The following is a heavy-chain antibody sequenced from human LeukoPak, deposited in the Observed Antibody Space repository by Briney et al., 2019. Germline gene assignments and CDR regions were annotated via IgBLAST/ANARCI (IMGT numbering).Heavy chain of an antibody. D-gene: IGHD2-2*01. CDR1: GFTFSDHY. CDR3: ARDGLVAAMPFDY. V-gene: IGHV3-11*04. CDR2: ISHTGTTT. J-gene: IGHJ4*02. Sequence: GGSLRLSCAASGFTFSDHYMSWIRQAPGKGLEWVSYISHTGTTTMYGDSVQGRFTISRDNAKNSLYLQMNSLRAEDTAVCYCARDGLVAAMPFDYWGQGTLVTVSS.